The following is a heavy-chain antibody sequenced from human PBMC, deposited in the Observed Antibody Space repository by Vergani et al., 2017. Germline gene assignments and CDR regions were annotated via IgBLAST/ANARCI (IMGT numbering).Heavy chain of an antibody. CDR1: GGTFSSYA. Sequence: VQLLESGAEVKKPGSSVKVSCKASGGTFSSYAISWVRQAPGQGLEWMGGIIPIFGTANYAQKFQGRVTITADESTSTAYMELSSLRSEDTAVYYCAKNTVTTTPDYYYYYMDVWGKGTTVTVSS. CDR2: IIPIFGTA. CDR3: AKNTVTTTPDYYYYYMDV. V-gene: IGHV1-69*01. D-gene: IGHD4-17*01. J-gene: IGHJ6*03.